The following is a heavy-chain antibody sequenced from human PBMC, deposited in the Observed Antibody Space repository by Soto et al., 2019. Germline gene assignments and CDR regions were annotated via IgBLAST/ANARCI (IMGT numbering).Heavy chain of an antibody. V-gene: IGHV1-69*06. CDR1: GGTFTTST. J-gene: IGHJ4*02. CDR2: IIPVFGTP. Sequence: QVQLVQSGAEVKKPGSSVKVSCQTSGGTFTTSTISWVRQAPGQGLEGMGGIIPVFGTPSYAQKCQGRVTMIADTSSSTAYMDLRNLRSEATAMYYCARPADYVSGFSQWGQGTLVTVSS. D-gene: IGHD3-16*01. CDR3: ARPADYVSGFSQ.